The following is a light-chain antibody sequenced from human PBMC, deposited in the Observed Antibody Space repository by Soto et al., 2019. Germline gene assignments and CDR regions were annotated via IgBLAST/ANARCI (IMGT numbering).Light chain of an antibody. CDR2: KNN. Sequence: QAVVTQPPSASGTPGQRVTISCSGSSSNIGNCYVYWYQQLPGTAPKLLIYKNNQRHLGVTDRFSGSKSGTSASLAISGLRSEYEADYYCAAWDYSLSGPCVFGGGTQLTVL. CDR3: AAWDYSLSGPCV. CDR1: SSNIGNCY. J-gene: IGLJ7*01. V-gene: IGLV1-47*01.